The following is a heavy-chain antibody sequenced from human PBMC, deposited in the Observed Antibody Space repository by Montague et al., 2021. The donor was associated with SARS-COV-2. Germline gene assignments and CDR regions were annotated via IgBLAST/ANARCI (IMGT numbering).Heavy chain of an antibody. D-gene: IGHD2-2*01. V-gene: IGHV4-39*07. CDR3: ARDGEVVGNWFDP. CDR1: GGSISSSSYY. Sequence: SETLSLTCTVSGGSISSSSYYWGWIRPPPGQGLVWIGSIYYSGSTYYNPSLKSRVTISVDTSKNQLSLKLSTVTAADTAVYYCARDGEVVGNWFDPWGQGTLVTVSS. CDR2: IYYSGST. J-gene: IGHJ5*02.